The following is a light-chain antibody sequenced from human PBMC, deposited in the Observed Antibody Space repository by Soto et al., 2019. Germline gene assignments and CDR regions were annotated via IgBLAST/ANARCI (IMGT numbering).Light chain of an antibody. Sequence: EIVLTQSPGTLSLSPGERATLSCRASHTISSSYLAWYQQKPGQAPRLLMYGISRRATGIPDRFSGSGSGTDFTLTITRLEPEDFAVYYCQQYVTSSPRTFGQRPKVEIK. J-gene: IGKJ1*01. CDR2: GIS. CDR3: QQYVTSSPRT. V-gene: IGKV3-20*01. CDR1: HTISSSY.